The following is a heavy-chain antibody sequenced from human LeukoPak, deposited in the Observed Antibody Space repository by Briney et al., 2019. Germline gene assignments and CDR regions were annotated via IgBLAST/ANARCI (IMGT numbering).Heavy chain of an antibody. V-gene: IGHV1-2*02. CDR2: INVNRGGT. CDR3: ARRYCSSTSCYYFDY. J-gene: IGHJ4*02. CDR1: GYTFTDYY. Sequence: ASVNVSCKASGYTFTDYYMHWVRHAPGQGLEWMGWINVNRGGTNYAQRFQGRVTITRDTSITTAYMELSRLESDDTAVYYCARRYCSSTSCYYFDYWGQGTLVTVSS. D-gene: IGHD2-2*01.